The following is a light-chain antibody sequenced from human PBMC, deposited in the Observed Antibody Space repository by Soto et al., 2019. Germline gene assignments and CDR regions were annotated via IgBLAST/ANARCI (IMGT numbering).Light chain of an antibody. CDR3: AAWDASLSGGVV. CDR1: SSNIGSNY. V-gene: IGLV1-47*01. Sequence: QSVLTQPPSASGTPGQRVTISCSGSSSNIGSNYVYWYQQLPGTAPKLLIYRNNQRPSGVPDRFSGSKSGTSASLAISGLRSEDEADYYCAAWDASLSGGVVFGGGTKLTVL. J-gene: IGLJ2*01. CDR2: RNN.